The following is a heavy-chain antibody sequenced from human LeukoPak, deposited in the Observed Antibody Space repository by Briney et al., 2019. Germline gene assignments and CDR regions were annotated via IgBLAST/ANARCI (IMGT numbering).Heavy chain of an antibody. D-gene: IGHD2-15*01. CDR3: ARDLSLYCSGGSCYSLNY. CDR2: KWYDGSNK. J-gene: IGHJ4*02. V-gene: IGHV3-33*01. CDR1: GFTFSSYG. Sequence: PGGSLRLSCAASGFTFSSYGMHWVRQAPGKGLEWVAVKWYDGSNKYYADSVKGRFTISRDNSKNTLYLQMNSLRAEDTAVYYCARDLSLYCSGGSCYSLNYWGQGTLVTVSS.